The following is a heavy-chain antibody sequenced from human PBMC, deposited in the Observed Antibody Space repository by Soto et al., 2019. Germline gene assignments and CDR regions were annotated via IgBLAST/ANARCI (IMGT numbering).Heavy chain of an antibody. Sequence: EVQLLESGGGLVQPGGSLSLSCAASGFTFSTYAMTWVRQAPGKGLEWVSTISGSGGSTYYTDSVKGRFTISRDNSKNTLYLQMNSLRAEDTALYDCARVWYSSGWYLGYFDYWGQGTLVTVSS. J-gene: IGHJ4*02. CDR2: ISGSGGST. CDR3: ARVWYSSGWYLGYFDY. CDR1: GFTFSTYA. D-gene: IGHD6-19*01. V-gene: IGHV3-23*01.